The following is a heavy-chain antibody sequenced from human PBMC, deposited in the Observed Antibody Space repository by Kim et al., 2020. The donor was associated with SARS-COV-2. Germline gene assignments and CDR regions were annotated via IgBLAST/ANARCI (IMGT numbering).Heavy chain of an antibody. CDR3: AKGLDYDILTGSDY. Sequence: GGSLRLSCAASGFTFSSYGMHWVRQAPGKGLEWVAVISYDGSNKYYADSVKGRFTISRDNSKNTLYLQMTSLRAEDTAVYYCAKGLDYDILTGSDYWGQG. D-gene: IGHD3-9*01. J-gene: IGHJ4*02. CDR1: GFTFSSYG. CDR2: ISYDGSNK. V-gene: IGHV3-30*18.